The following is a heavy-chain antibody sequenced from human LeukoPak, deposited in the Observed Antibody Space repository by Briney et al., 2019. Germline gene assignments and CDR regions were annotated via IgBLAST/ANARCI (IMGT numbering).Heavy chain of an antibody. J-gene: IGHJ4*02. V-gene: IGHV5-51*01. CDR1: GYRFTSSW. CDR2: IYTGNSDT. CDR3: PTFSVGGTYYPNY. Sequence: GEALEISFQGPGYRFTSSWIGWVRPRPGKGVEWMGIIYTGNSDTRYSPAFQGQVTISADKSISTAYLQWSSLKASDTAMYYCPTFSVGGTYYPNYWGQGTLVSVSS. D-gene: IGHD1-26*01.